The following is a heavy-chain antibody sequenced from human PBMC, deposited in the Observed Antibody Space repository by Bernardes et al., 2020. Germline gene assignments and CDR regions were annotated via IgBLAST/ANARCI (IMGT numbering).Heavy chain of an antibody. CDR2: IYYSGST. Sequence: SETLSLTCTVSGGSISSYYWSWIRQPPGKGLEWIGYIYYSGSTNYNPSLKSRVTISVDTSKNQFSLKLSSVTAADTAVYYCARGTMVQGAADAFDIWGQGTMVTVSS. CDR1: GGSISSYY. V-gene: IGHV4-59*01. D-gene: IGHD3-10*01. CDR3: ARGTMVQGAADAFDI. J-gene: IGHJ3*02.